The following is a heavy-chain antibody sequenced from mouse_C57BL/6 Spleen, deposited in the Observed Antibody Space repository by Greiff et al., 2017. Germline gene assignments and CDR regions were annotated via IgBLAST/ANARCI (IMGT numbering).Heavy chain of an antibody. D-gene: IGHD2-4*01. CDR3: ARGSYDYDGYYFDY. Sequence: QVQLQQPGAELVRPGSSVKLSCKASGYTFTSYWMHWVKQRPIQGLEWIGNIDPSDSETHYNQKFQDKATLTVDKASSTAYMQLSSLTSEDSAVYYCARGSYDYDGYYFDYWGQGTTLTVSS. CDR2: IDPSDSET. CDR1: GYTFTSYW. J-gene: IGHJ2*01. V-gene: IGHV1-52*01.